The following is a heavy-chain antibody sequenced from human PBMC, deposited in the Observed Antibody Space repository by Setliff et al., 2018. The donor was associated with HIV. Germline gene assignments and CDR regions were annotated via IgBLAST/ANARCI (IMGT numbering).Heavy chain of an antibody. CDR1: GGTFSLHY. V-gene: IGHV4-34*01. J-gene: IGHJ6*03. Sequence: SETLSLTCAVSGGTFSLHYYTWIRQSPLRGLEWIGEIHHSGGTRSNPSLESRVTMSLDSSRKQFSLRLISVTAADTAVYYCVRVSCSSWYSIPRNYYYSMDVWGEGTTVTVS. CDR3: VRVSCSSWYSIPRNYYYSMDV. D-gene: IGHD6-13*01. CDR2: IHHSGGT.